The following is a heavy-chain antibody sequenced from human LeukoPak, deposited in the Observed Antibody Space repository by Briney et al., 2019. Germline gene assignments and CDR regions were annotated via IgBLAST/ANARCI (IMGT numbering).Heavy chain of an antibody. CDR1: GYNFSNYW. J-gene: IGHJ4*01. V-gene: IGHV5-51*01. D-gene: IGHD6-19*01. CDR2: IYPGDSDT. Sequence: GESLKTSCKGSGYNFSNYWIAWLRQMPGKGLEWMGIIYPGDSDTRYSPSFQGQVTISADKSISTAYLQWSSLKASDTAMYYCARRGQWLAGNDYWGQGTLVTVSS. CDR3: ARRGQWLAGNDY.